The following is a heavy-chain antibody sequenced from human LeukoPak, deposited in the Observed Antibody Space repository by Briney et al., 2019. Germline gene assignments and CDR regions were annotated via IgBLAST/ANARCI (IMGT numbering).Heavy chain of an antibody. CDR1: GYNFTTYW. Sequence: GESLKISCKGSGYNFTTYWIAWVRQLPGKGLEWMGIIYPGDSDTRYSPSFQGQVTISADKSITTAYLQWSSLKASDTAMYYCARHRDRYSYDSYYFDYLGPGTLVTVSS. D-gene: IGHD5-18*01. CDR2: IYPGDSDT. J-gene: IGHJ4*02. CDR3: ARHRDRYSYDSYYFDY. V-gene: IGHV5-51*01.